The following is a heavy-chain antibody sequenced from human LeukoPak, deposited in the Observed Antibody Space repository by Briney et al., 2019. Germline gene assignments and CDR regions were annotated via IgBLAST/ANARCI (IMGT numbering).Heavy chain of an antibody. CDR3: ARVVVVSAGVSNWFDP. Sequence: GASVKVSCKASGYTFTGYYMHWLQQAPGQGLEWMGWINPNSGGTNYAQKFQGRVNMTRDTSITTAYMELSRLRFDDTAVYYCARVVVVSAGVSNWFDPWGQGTLVTVSS. J-gene: IGHJ5*02. V-gene: IGHV1-2*02. D-gene: IGHD2-2*01. CDR1: GYTFTGYY. CDR2: INPNSGGT.